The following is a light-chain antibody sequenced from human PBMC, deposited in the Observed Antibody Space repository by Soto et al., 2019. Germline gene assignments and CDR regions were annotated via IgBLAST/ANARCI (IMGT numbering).Light chain of an antibody. CDR1: QSVSSN. CDR2: GAS. Sequence: EIVITQSPATLSVSPGERATLSCSASQSVSSNLAWYQQKPGQAPRLLIYGASTRATGIPARFSGSGSGTEFTLTISSLQSEDFAVYYCQQYNNWLWTFGQGTKVDIK. V-gene: IGKV3-15*01. J-gene: IGKJ1*01. CDR3: QQYNNWLWT.